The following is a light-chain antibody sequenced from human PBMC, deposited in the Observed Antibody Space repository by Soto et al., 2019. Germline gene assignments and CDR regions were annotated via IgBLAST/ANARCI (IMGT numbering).Light chain of an antibody. CDR3: CASTTTSVF. CDR2: EVS. J-gene: IGLJ2*01. V-gene: IGLV2-14*03. CDR1: SSDVGAYNY. Sequence: QSALTQPASVSGSPGQSITISCTGTSSDVGAYNYVSWYQQHPGEAPKLMIYEVSNRPSGVSNRFSGSKSGNTASLTISGLQAEDEAEYYCCASTTTSVFFGGGTKVTVL.